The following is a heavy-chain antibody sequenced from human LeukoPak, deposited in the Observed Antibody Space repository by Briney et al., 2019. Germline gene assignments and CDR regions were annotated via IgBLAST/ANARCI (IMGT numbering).Heavy chain of an antibody. V-gene: IGHV3-30*18. CDR3: AKKAPGADWSLVY. CDR1: ALTFSSYG. J-gene: IGHJ4*02. CDR2: TSDDGSNK. Sequence: AESLRLSCAAAALTFSSYGMHWVRQAPGKGLEWVAVTSDDGSNKYYADSVKGRFTISRDNSQNTLYLEMNSLRAEDTAVYYCAKKAPGADWSLVYWGQGSLVTVSS. D-gene: IGHD1-1*01.